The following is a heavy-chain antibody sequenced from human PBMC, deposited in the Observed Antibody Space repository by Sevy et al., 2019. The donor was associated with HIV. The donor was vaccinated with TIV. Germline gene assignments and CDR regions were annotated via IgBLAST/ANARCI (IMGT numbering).Heavy chain of an antibody. CDR3: TRGYYYDSSGYSDY. D-gene: IGHD3-22*01. V-gene: IGHV3-49*03. J-gene: IGHJ4*02. CDR1: GFTFGDYA. CDR2: IRSKDYGGAT. Sequence: GGYLRLSCTGSGFTFGDYAMSWFRQAPGMGLEWVAFIRSKDYGGATEYAASVKGRFTISRDDSKSIADLQMNSLKTEDTAVYCCTRGYYYDSSGYSDYWGQGTLVTVSS.